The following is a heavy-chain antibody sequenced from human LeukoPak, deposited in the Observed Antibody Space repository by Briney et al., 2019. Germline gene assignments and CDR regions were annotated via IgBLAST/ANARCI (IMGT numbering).Heavy chain of an antibody. Sequence: SETLPLTCAVYGGSFSGYYWSWIRQPPGKGLEWIGEINHSGSTNYNPSLKSRVTISVDTSKNQFSLKLSSVTAADTAVYYCARGLSGSYTAFDYWGQGTLVTVSS. CDR2: INHSGST. D-gene: IGHD1-26*01. CDR1: GGSFSGYY. J-gene: IGHJ4*02. V-gene: IGHV4-34*01. CDR3: ARGLSGSYTAFDY.